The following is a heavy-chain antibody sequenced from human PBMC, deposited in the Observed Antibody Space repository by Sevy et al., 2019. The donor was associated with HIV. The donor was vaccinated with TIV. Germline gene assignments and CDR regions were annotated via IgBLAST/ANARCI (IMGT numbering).Heavy chain of an antibody. D-gene: IGHD3-22*01. J-gene: IGHJ6*02. CDR3: VKAPNDYDNSGWAGLEV. CDR2: ISYDGNLK. CDR1: GFTFNFYG. Sequence: GGSLRLSCAASGFTFNFYGMHWVRQAPGKGLERVALISYDGNLKYYADSAKGRFTISRDNSKNTLYLQMNSLRPEDTAVYYCVKAPNDYDNSGWAGLEVWGQGTTVTVSS. V-gene: IGHV3-30*18.